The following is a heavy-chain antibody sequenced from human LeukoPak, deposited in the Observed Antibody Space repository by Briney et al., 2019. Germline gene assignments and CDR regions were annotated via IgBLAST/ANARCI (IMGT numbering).Heavy chain of an antibody. V-gene: IGHV3-48*02. D-gene: IGHD5-12*01. J-gene: IGHJ6*02. CDR1: GFTFSSYS. CDR3: ARDAGNSGYGMDV. Sequence: GGSLRLSCAVSGFTFSSYSMNWVRQAPGKGLEWISHITWSGSTIFYADSVKGRFTISRDSAKNSLYLQMSSLRDEDTAVYYCARDAGNSGYGMDVWGQGTTVTVSS. CDR2: ITWSGSTI.